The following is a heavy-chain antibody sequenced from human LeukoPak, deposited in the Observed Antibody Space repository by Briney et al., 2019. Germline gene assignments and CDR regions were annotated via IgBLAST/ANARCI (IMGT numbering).Heavy chain of an antibody. Sequence: SVKVSCKASGGTFSSYAISWVRQAPGQGLEWVGGIIPIFGTANYAQKFQGRVTITADESTSTAYMELSSLRSEDTAVYYCARGLDGYYYGSGSFYYYYYMDVWGKGTTVTISS. V-gene: IGHV1-69*13. CDR1: GGTFSSYA. D-gene: IGHD3-10*01. CDR2: IIPIFGTA. CDR3: ARGLDGYYYGSGSFYYYYYMDV. J-gene: IGHJ6*03.